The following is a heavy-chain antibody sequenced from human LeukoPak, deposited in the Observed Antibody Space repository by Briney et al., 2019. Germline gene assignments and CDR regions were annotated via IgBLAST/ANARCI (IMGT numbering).Heavy chain of an antibody. Sequence: SETLSLTCAVYGGSFSGYYWSWIRQPPGKGLEWIGEINHSGSTYYNPSLRSRVTISVDTSKNQFSLKLSSVTAADTAVYYCARAREMATIYWYFDLWGRGTLVTVSS. CDR2: INHSGST. CDR3: ARAREMATIYWYFDL. V-gene: IGHV4-34*01. J-gene: IGHJ2*01. D-gene: IGHD5-24*01. CDR1: GGSFSGYY.